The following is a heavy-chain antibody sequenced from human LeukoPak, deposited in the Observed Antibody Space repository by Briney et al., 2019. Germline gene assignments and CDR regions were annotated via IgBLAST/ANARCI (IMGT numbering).Heavy chain of an antibody. J-gene: IGHJ5*02. CDR2: IIPILGIA. Sequence: SVKVSCKASGGTFSSYTISWVRQAPGQGLEWMGRIIPILGIANYAQKFQGRVTITADKSTSTAYMELSSLRSEDTAVYYCARGDILTGSRFDPWGQGTLVTVSS. CDR3: ARGDILTGSRFDP. V-gene: IGHV1-69*02. D-gene: IGHD3-9*01. CDR1: GGTFSSYT.